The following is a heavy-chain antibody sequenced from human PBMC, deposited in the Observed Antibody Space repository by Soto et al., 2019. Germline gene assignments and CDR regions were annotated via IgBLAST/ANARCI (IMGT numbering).Heavy chain of an antibody. CDR3: ARDEGSGSYMGLDWFDP. Sequence: GGSLRLSCAASGCTFSDYYMSWIRQAPGKGLEWVSYISSSGSTIYYADSVKGRFTISRDNAKNSLYLQMNSLRAEDTAVYYCARDEGSGSYMGLDWFDPWGQGTLVTVSS. V-gene: IGHV3-11*01. CDR1: GCTFSDYY. J-gene: IGHJ5*02. D-gene: IGHD3-10*01. CDR2: ISSSGSTI.